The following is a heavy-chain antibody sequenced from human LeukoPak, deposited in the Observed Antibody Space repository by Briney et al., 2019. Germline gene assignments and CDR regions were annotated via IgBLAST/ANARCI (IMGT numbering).Heavy chain of an antibody. CDR2: IDWDDDK. D-gene: IGHD1-26*01. CDR1: GFSLGTGGMR. J-gene: IGHJ4*02. CDR3: ARTSPETYSGSSPFDY. V-gene: IGHV2-70*04. Sequence: SGPALVKPTQTLTLTCTFSGFSLGTGGMRVNWIRQPPGKALEWLARIDWDDDKFYSTSLKTRLTISKDTSKNQVVLTMTNMDPVDTATYYCARTSPETYSGSSPFDYWGQGTLVTVSS.